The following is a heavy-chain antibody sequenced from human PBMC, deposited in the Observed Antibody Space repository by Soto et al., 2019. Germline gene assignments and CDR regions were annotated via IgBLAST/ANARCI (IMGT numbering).Heavy chain of an antibody. J-gene: IGHJ6*02. CDR1: GGTFSSYA. Sequence: QVQLVQSGAEVKKPGSSVKVSCKASGGTFSSYAISWVRQAPGQGLEWMGGIIPIFGTANYAQKFQGRVTITADESTSTAYMELSSLRSGDTAVYYCASLVVVVAATRGNYYYGMDVWGQGTTVTVSS. V-gene: IGHV1-69*01. D-gene: IGHD2-15*01. CDR2: IIPIFGTA. CDR3: ASLVVVVAATRGNYYYGMDV.